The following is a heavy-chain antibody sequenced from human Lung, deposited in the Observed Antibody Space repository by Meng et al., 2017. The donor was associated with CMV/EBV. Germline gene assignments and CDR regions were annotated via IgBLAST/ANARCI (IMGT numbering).Heavy chain of an antibody. Sequence: GESLKISCAASGFTFSDDYMSWIRQAPGKGLDWVSYILSSGGRKYYADSVKGRFTIPRDNTKNSLYLQMDSLKPEDAAVYYCARIRGRGWLWCHFDSWGQGALVTVSS. V-gene: IGHV3-11*01. J-gene: IGHJ4*02. CDR2: ILSSGGRK. CDR1: GFTFSDDY. CDR3: ARIRGRGWLWCHFDS. D-gene: IGHD3-9*01.